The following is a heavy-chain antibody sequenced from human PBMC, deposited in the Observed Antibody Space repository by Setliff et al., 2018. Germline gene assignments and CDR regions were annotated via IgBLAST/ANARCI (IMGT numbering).Heavy chain of an antibody. CDR2: FRPSGRT. CDR3: ARVSGFSYMDV. V-gene: IGHV4-38-2*01. CDR1: GSAINSGHY. Sequence: SETLSLTCAVSGSAINSGHYWGWIRQSPGKGGLEWIGSFRPSGRTYYNPSLKSRVTISLDTSRKQFALKLTSVTAADTAVYYCARVSGFSYMDVWGKGTTVTVSS. J-gene: IGHJ6*03. D-gene: IGHD3-3*01.